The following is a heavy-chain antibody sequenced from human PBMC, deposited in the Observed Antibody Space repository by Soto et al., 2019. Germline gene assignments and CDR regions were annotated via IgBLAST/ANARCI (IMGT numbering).Heavy chain of an antibody. CDR3: ATQRDSGYDYVLDV. V-gene: IGHV1-3*01. D-gene: IGHD5-12*01. CDR1: GYTFTSYA. Sequence: ASVKVSCKASGYTFTSYAMNWVRQAPGQRLEWMGWINAGNGNTKYSQKFQGRVTITRDTSASTAYMELSSLRSEDTAVYYCATQRDSGYDYVLDVWGQGTTVTVSS. J-gene: IGHJ6*02. CDR2: INAGNGNT.